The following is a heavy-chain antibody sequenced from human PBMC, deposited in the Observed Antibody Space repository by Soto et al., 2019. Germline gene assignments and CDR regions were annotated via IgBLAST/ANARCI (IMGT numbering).Heavy chain of an antibody. CDR3: ACALDGSIYYSYGMAV. Sequence: PGGSLRLSCAASGFTFSSYGMHWVRQAPGKGLVWVSRINSDGSSTSYADSVKGRFTISRDNAKNTLYLQMNSLRAEDTAVYYCACALDGSIYYSYGMAVSGQGPTVTXSS. D-gene: IGHD1-1*01. CDR1: GFTFSSYG. J-gene: IGHJ6*02. V-gene: IGHV3-74*01. CDR2: INSDGSST.